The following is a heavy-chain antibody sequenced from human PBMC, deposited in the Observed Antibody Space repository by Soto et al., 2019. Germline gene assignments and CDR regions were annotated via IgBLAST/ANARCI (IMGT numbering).Heavy chain of an antibody. Sequence: EVQLVESGGDLVQPGGSLRLSCAASGFTLSTLGMNWVRQAPGKGLEWVANISSGGSTMYYADSVKGRFTISRDNAKNALSLQRDCLTDEDTGVYYCARGGGTIRKYFELWGQGTLVTVSS. CDR2: ISSGGSTM. CDR3: ARGGGTIRKYFEL. CDR1: GFTLSTLG. V-gene: IGHV3-48*02. D-gene: IGHD3-10*01. J-gene: IGHJ4*02.